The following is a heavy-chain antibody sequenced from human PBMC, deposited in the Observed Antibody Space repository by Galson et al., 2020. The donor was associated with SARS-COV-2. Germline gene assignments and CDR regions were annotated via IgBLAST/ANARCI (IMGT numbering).Heavy chain of an antibody. CDR1: GYTFTSYY. V-gene: IGHV1-46*01. CDR3: ARSSYGYDNRHAPWIQLSNTAMVNAFDI. J-gene: IGHJ3*02. CDR2: INPSGGST. D-gene: IGHD5-18*01. Sequence: ASVKVSCKASGYTFTSYYMHWVRQAPGQGLEWMGIINPSGGSTSYAQKFQGRVTMTRDTSTSTVYMELSSLRSEDTAVYYCARSSYGYDNRHAPWIQLSNTAMVNAFDIWGQGTMVTVSS.